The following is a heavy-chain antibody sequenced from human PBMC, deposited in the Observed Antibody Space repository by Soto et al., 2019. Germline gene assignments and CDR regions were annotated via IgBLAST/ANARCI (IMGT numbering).Heavy chain of an antibody. D-gene: IGHD3-9*01. Sequence: GGSLRLSCTASGFTVGDYAMSWFRQAPGKGLEWVGFIRSKAYGGTTEYAASVKVRFTISRDDSKSIAYLQMNSLKTEDTAVYYCTRDEYYDILTGYSPDYMDVWGKGTTVTVSS. CDR3: TRDEYYDILTGYSPDYMDV. V-gene: IGHV3-49*03. CDR1: GFTVGDYA. CDR2: IRSKAYGGTT. J-gene: IGHJ6*03.